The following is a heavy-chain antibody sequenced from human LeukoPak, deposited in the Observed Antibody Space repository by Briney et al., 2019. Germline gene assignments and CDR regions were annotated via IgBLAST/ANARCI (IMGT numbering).Heavy chain of an antibody. CDR1: GFTFSSYS. Sequence: GGSLRLFCAASGFTFSSYSMNWVRQAPGKGLEWVSSISSSSSYIYYADSVKGRFTISRDNAKNSLYLQMNSLRAEDTAVYYCARDWAIAAAGTNEIDYWGQGTLVTVSS. CDR2: ISSSSSYI. CDR3: ARDWAIAAAGTNEIDY. J-gene: IGHJ4*02. D-gene: IGHD6-13*01. V-gene: IGHV3-21*01.